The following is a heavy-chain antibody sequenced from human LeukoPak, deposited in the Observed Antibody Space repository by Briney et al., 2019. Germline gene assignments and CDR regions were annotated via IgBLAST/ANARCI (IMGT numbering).Heavy chain of an antibody. CDR2: ISSSSSYI. CDR3: ASFGYSSRGAAY. J-gene: IGHJ4*02. Sequence: GGSLRLSCAPSGFTFSSHSMNCVRQAPGKGLEWVSSISSSSSYIYYADSGKGRFTISIDNAKNSLYVQMNGLSAEDTAVYYCASFGYSSRGAAYWGQGTLVTVSS. CDR1: GFTFSSHS. V-gene: IGHV3-21*01. D-gene: IGHD6-19*01.